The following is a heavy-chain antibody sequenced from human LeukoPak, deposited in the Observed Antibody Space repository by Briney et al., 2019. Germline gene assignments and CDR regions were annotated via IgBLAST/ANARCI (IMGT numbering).Heavy chain of an antibody. J-gene: IGHJ2*01. V-gene: IGHV3-43*01. D-gene: IGHD3-22*01. CDR2: ISWDGGST. Sequence: GGSLRLSCAASGFTFDDYTMHWVRQAPGKGLEWVSLISWDGGSTYYADSVKGRFTISRDNSKNSLYLQMNSLRTEDTALYYCAKEYDSSGYHNWYFDLWGRGTLVTVSS. CDR1: GFTFDDYT. CDR3: AKEYDSSGYHNWYFDL.